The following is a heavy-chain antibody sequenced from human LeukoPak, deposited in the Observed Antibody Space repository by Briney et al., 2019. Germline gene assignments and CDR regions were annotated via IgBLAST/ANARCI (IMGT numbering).Heavy chain of an antibody. Sequence: PGGSLSLSCAASGFTFDDYAMHWVRQAPGKGLEWVSGISWNSGSIGYADSVKGRFTISRDNAKNSLYLQMNSLRAEDTALYYCAKDGSSLFDYWGQGTLVTVSS. J-gene: IGHJ4*02. CDR3: AKDGSSLFDY. CDR1: GFTFDDYA. CDR2: ISWNSGSI. V-gene: IGHV3-9*01. D-gene: IGHD6-13*01.